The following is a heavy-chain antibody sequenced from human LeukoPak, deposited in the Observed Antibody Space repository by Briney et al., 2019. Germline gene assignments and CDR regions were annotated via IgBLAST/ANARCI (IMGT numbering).Heavy chain of an antibody. D-gene: IGHD3-3*01. CDR3: ARHVGSTYYDFWSGSNFDY. V-gene: IGHV4-39*01. J-gene: IGHJ4*02. Sequence: SETLSLTCTVSGGSISSSSYYWGWIRQPPGKGLEWIGGIYYSGSTYYNPSLKSRVTISVDTSKNQFSLKLSSVTAADTAVYYCARHVGSTYYDFWSGSNFDYWGQGTLVTVSS. CDR2: IYYSGST. CDR1: GGSISSSSYY.